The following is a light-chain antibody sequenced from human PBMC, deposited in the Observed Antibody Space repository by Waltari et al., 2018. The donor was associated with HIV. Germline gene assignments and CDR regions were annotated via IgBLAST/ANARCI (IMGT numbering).Light chain of an antibody. V-gene: IGKV1-9*01. CDR2: LAS. CDR1: QDISNS. Sequence: DIQLTQSPSFLAASVGDRVTITCRASQDISNSLAWYQVKPGKAPNLLIYLASKLQTGVPSRFSGYESGTNFALTISGLQPEGFATYFCQQLDSYPFTFGPGTEVALK. J-gene: IGKJ3*01. CDR3: QQLDSYPFT.